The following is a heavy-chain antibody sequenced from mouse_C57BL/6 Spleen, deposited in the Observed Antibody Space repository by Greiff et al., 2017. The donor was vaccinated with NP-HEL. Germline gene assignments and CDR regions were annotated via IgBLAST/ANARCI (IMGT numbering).Heavy chain of an antibody. J-gene: IGHJ4*01. CDR1: GYTFTSYW. Sequence: QVQLQQSGAELVKPGASVRLSCKASGYTFTSYWMHWVKQRPGQGLEWIGMIHPYSGSTNYNEKFKSKATLTVDKSSSTACMQLSSLTSEDSAVYYCAKTTPYAMDYWGQGTSVTVSS. CDR2: IHPYSGST. V-gene: IGHV1-64*01. CDR3: AKTTPYAMDY. D-gene: IGHD2-1*01.